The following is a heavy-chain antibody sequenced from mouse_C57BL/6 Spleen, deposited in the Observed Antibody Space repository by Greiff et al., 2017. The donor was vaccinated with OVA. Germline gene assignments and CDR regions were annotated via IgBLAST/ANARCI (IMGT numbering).Heavy chain of an antibody. CDR2: FHPYNDDT. J-gene: IGHJ1*03. V-gene: IGHV1-47*01. D-gene: IGHD1-1*01. CDR3: ARGYTHVYGSSYCYFEV. CDR1: GYTFTTYP. Sequence: QVQLQQSGAELVKPGASVKMSCKASGYTFTTYPIEWMKQNHGKSLEWIGNFHPYNDDTKYNEKFKGKATLTVEKSSSTAYLELSRLTSDDSAVYYSARGYTHVYGSSYCYFEVWGTGATVTVSS.